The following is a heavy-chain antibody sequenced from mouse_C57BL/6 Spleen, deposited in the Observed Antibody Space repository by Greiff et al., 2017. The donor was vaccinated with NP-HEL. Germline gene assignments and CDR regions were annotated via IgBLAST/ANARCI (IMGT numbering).Heavy chain of an antibody. V-gene: IGHV1-15*01. J-gene: IGHJ2*01. D-gene: IGHD1-1*01. Sequence: VQLQQSGAELVRPGASVTLSCKASGYTFTDYEMHWVKQTPVHGLEWIGAIDPETGGTAYNQKFKGKAILTADKSSSTAYMELRSLTSEDSAVYYCTRERVTTVVADFDYWGQGTTLTVSS. CDR2: IDPETGGT. CDR1: GYTFTDYE. CDR3: TRERVTTVVADFDY.